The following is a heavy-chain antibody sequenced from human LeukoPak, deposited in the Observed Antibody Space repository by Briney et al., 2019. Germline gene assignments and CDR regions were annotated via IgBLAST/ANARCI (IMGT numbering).Heavy chain of an antibody. Sequence: GGSLRLSCAASGFTFSTYPMSWVRQAPGKGLEWVSDINGSGGSTYYADSVKGRFTISRDNSKNTLYLQMNSLRAEDTAIYYCAKNRGAPLWGQGTLVTVSS. CDR2: INGSGGST. CDR1: GFTFSTYP. V-gene: IGHV3-23*01. J-gene: IGHJ4*02. D-gene: IGHD2/OR15-2a*01. CDR3: AKNRGAPL.